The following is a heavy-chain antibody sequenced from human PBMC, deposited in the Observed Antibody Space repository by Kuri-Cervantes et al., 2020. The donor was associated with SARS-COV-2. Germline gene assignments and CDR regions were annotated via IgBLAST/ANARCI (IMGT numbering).Heavy chain of an antibody. CDR2: INHGGST. Sequence: SQTLSLTCAVYGGSFSGYHWSWIRQRPGKGLEWVGEINHGGSTNYNPSLKSRVTISVDTSKNQFSLKLSSVTAADTAVYYCARVAGTTGTTIDDDAFDIWGQGTMVTVSS. CDR1: GGSFSGYH. J-gene: IGHJ3*02. CDR3: ARVAGTTGTTIDDDAFDI. D-gene: IGHD1-1*01. V-gene: IGHV4-34*01.